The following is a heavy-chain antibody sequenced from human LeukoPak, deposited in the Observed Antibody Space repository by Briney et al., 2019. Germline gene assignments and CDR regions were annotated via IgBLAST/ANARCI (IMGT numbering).Heavy chain of an antibody. CDR2: ISSSNSI. D-gene: IGHD2-15*01. CDR3: ARQVVAANHDAFYI. V-gene: IGHV3-21*01. CDR1: GFTFSSYT. J-gene: IGHJ3*02. Sequence: GGSLRLSCVASGFTFSSYTMNWVRQAPGKGLEWVSLISSSNSISYADSLKGRFATSRDNVKNSLWLQMNSLIAEDTAVYYCARQVVAANHDAFYIWGQGTMVTVSS.